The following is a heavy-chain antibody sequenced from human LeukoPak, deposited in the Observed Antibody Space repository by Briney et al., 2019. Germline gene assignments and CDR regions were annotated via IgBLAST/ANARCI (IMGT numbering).Heavy chain of an antibody. Sequence: SETLSLTCTASGGSISSYYWSWIRQPPGKGLEWIGYIYTSGSTNYNPSLKSRVTISVDTSKNQFSLKLSSVTAADTAVYYCARHPPAYCSSTSCFDYWGQGTLVTVSS. J-gene: IGHJ4*02. D-gene: IGHD2-2*01. CDR2: IYTSGST. CDR1: GGSISSYY. CDR3: ARHPPAYCSSTSCFDY. V-gene: IGHV4-4*09.